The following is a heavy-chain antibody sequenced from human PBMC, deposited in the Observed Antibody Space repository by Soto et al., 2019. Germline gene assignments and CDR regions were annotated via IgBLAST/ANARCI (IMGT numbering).Heavy chain of an antibody. D-gene: IGHD3-10*01. CDR3: AIPPVYGLYDLEY. CDR1: GGSISSSSYY. V-gene: IGHV4-39*01. Sequence: LQLQESGPGLVKPSETLSLTCTVSGGSISSSSYYWGWIRQPPGKGLEWIGSIYYSGSTYYNPSLKSRVTISVDTYKNQFSLKLSSVTAADTAVYYCAIPPVYGLYDLEYWGQGTLVTVSS. J-gene: IGHJ4*02. CDR2: IYYSGST.